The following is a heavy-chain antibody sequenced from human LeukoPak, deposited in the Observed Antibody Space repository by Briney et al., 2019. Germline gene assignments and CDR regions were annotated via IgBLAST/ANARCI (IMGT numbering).Heavy chain of an antibody. V-gene: IGHV4-39*01. D-gene: IGHD6-13*01. CDR3: ARRTSNWYYFDF. CDR2: IYSSAST. Sequence: WEPLSLTCSVSGDSISSSSCWWGWIRQPPGKGLEWIGTIYSSASTYYNPPLESRVTISVDTSKNQFSLRLTSVTAADTAVYYCARRTSNWYYFDFWGQGTLVTVSS. J-gene: IGHJ4*02. CDR1: GDSISSSSCW.